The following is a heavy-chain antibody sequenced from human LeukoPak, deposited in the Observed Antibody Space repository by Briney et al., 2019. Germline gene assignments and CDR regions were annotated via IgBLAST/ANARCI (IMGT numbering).Heavy chain of an antibody. CDR3: ARGLGLRYNWNYVGWFDP. CDR2: INPSGGST. D-gene: IGHD1-7*01. J-gene: IGHJ5*02. CDR1: GYTFTSYY. V-gene: IGHV1-46*01. Sequence: ASVKVSCKASGYTFTSYYMHWVRQAPGQGLEWMGIINPSGGSTSYAQKFQGRVTMTRDMSTSTVYMELSSLRSEDTAVYYCARGLGLRYNWNYVGWFDPWGQGTLVTVSS.